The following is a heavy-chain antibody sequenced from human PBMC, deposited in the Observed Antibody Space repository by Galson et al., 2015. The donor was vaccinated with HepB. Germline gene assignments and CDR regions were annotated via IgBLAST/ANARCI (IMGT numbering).Heavy chain of an antibody. CDR3: AEGRSGSYYWFDP. D-gene: IGHD3-10*01. V-gene: IGHV1-69*13. J-gene: IGHJ5*02. CDR1: GGTFSSYA. Sequence: SVKVSCKASGGTFSSYAISWVRQAPGQGLEWMGGIIPIFGTANYAQKFQGRVTITADESTSTAYMELSSLRSGDTAVYYCAEGRSGSYYWFDPWGQGTLVTVSS. CDR2: IIPIFGTA.